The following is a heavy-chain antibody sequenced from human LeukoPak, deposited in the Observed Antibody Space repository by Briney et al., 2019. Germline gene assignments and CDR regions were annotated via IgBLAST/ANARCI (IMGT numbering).Heavy chain of an antibody. CDR1: GYTFTSYG. Sequence: GASVKLSCTASGYTFTSYGISWVRHAHAQGLEWMGLISAYNGNTNYAQKLQGSVSMTTDTTTSTAYMEQRSLRTAETAAYYCARDLYTVVLGVIGALDYWGQGTLLTVSS. CDR2: ISAYNGNT. J-gene: IGHJ4*02. D-gene: IGHD3-10*01. CDR3: ARDLYTVVLGVIGALDY. V-gene: IGHV1-18*01.